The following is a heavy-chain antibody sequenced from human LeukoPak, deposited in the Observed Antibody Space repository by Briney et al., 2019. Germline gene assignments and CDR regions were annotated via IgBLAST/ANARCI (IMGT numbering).Heavy chain of an antibody. Sequence: GRSLRLSCAASGFTFDDYAMHWVRQAPGKGLEWVSGISWNSGSIGYADSVKGRFTVSRDNAKNSLYLQMNSLRVEDTAVYYCARGLGGWYAGCDYWGQGTLVTVSS. CDR2: ISWNSGSI. CDR3: ARGLGGWYAGCDY. J-gene: IGHJ4*02. D-gene: IGHD6-19*01. CDR1: GFTFDDYA. V-gene: IGHV3-9*01.